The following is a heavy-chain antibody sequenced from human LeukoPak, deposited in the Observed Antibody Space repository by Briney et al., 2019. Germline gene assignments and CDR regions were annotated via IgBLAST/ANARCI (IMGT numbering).Heavy chain of an antibody. CDR3: ARGARGSYSGD. CDR2: INHSGST. J-gene: IGHJ4*02. Sequence: SETLSFTCAVYGGSFSGFYWSWIRQPPGKGLEWIGEINHSGSTNYNPSLKSRVTISVDTSKNQFSLKLSSVTAADTAVYYCARGARGSYSGDWGQGTLVTVSS. CDR1: GGSFSGFY. D-gene: IGHD1-26*01. V-gene: IGHV4-34*01.